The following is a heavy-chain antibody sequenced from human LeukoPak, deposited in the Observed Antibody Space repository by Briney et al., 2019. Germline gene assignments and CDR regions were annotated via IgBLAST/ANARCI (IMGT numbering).Heavy chain of an antibody. CDR3: ARIQLGYCSSTSCYNLPGVRFDP. V-gene: IGHV4-34*01. CDR1: GGSFSGYY. D-gene: IGHD2-2*02. J-gene: IGHJ5*02. CDR2: INHSGST. Sequence: TSETLSLTCAVYGGSFSGYYWSWIRQPPGKGLEWIGEINHSGSTNYNPSLKSRVTISVDTSKNQFSLKLSSVTAADTAVYYCARIQLGYCSSTSCYNLPGVRFDPWGQGTLVTVSS.